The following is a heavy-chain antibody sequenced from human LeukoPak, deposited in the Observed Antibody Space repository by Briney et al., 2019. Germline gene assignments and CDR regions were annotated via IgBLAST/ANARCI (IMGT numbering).Heavy chain of an antibody. CDR1: GYTFTGYY. D-gene: IGHD2-8*01. CDR3: ATPGTLGYCTNGVCYSQDAFDI. CDR2: INPNNGGT. Sequence: ASVKVSCKSSGYTFTGYYLHWVRQAPGQGLEWMGWINPNNGGTSFAQKFQGRVTMTRDTSISTAYMELSSLRSDDTAVYYCATPGTLGYCTNGVCYSQDAFDIWGQGTMVTVSS. V-gene: IGHV1-2*02. J-gene: IGHJ3*02.